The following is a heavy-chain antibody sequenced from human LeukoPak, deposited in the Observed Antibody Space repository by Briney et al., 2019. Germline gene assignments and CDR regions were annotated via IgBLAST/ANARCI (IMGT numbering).Heavy chain of an antibody. CDR3: ARDAYNWNFDY. V-gene: IGHV1-69*04. D-gene: IGHD1-20*01. CDR1: AGTFSSYA. J-gene: IGHJ4*02. CDR2: IIPILGIA. Sequence: SVKVSCKASAGTFSSYAIRWVRQAPGQGLEWMGRIIPILGIANYAQKFQGRVTITADKSTSTAYMELSSLRSEDTAVYYCARDAYNWNFDYWGQGTLVTVSS.